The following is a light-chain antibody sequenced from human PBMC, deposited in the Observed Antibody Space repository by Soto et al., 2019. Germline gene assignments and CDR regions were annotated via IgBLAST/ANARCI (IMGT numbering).Light chain of an antibody. CDR1: GSDVGVYNY. V-gene: IGLV2-14*01. Sequence: QSALTQPASVSGSPGQSITFSCTATGSDVGVYNYVSWYQQHPGKAPKLMIYEVINRPSGVSNRFSGSRSGNTASLIISGLQAEDEADYYCSSYTSSSTLVFGGGTKVTVL. CDR3: SSYTSSSTLV. CDR2: EVI. J-gene: IGLJ2*01.